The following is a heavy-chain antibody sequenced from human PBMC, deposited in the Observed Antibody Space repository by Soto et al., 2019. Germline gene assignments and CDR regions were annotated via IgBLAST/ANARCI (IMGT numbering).Heavy chain of an antibody. Sequence: SVKVSCKASGGTFSSYAISWVRQAPGQGLEWMGGIIPIFGTANYAQKFQGRVTITADESTSTAYMELSSLRSEDTAVYYCARSYYDFWSGYYPSSGMDVRGQGTTVTVSS. CDR1: GGTFSSYA. CDR3: ARSYYDFWSGYYPSSGMDV. V-gene: IGHV1-69*13. D-gene: IGHD3-3*01. J-gene: IGHJ6*02. CDR2: IIPIFGTA.